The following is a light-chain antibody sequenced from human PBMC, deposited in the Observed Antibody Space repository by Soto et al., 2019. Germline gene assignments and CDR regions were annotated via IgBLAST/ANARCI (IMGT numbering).Light chain of an antibody. CDR2: WAS. CDR3: QQYYSTPPT. V-gene: IGKV4-1*01. CDR1: QCVLYSSNNKNY. J-gene: IGKJ4*01. Sequence: DIVMTQSPDYLAVSLGERATINCKSSQCVLYSSNNKNYLAWYQQKPGQPPKLLIYWASTRESGVPDRFSGSGSGTDFTLTISSLQAEDVAVYYCQQYYSTPPTFGGGTKVDIK.